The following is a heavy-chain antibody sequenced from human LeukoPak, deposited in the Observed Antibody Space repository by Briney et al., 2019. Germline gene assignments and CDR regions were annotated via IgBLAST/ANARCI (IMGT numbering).Heavy chain of an antibody. V-gene: IGHV3-53*01. J-gene: IGHJ4*02. D-gene: IGHD1-26*01. CDR2: IYSGGST. CDR1: GFTVTSNY. Sequence: PGGSLRLSCAASGFTVTSNYMSWVRQAPGKGLEGVSVIYSGGSTYYAASVKGLFTISRDNSKNTLYLQMNSLRAEDTAVYYCARDLQYSGSYWGQGTLVTVSS. CDR3: ARDLQYSGSY.